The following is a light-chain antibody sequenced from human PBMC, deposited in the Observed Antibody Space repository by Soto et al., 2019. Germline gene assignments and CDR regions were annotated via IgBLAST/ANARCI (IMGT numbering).Light chain of an antibody. CDR2: DVS. V-gene: IGLV2-14*03. Sequence: QSALAQPASVSGSPGQSITISCTGTSSDIGTYNYVSWYQQHAGKVPKLMIYDVSNRPSGVSDRFSGSKSGNTASLTISGLQAEYEADYYCTSYTSSRTVVFGGGTKLTVL. CDR1: SSDIGTYNY. J-gene: IGLJ2*01. CDR3: TSYTSSRTVV.